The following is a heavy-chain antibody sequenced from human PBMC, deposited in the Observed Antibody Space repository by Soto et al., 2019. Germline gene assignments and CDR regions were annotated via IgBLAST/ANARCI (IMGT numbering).Heavy chain of an antibody. V-gene: IGHV4-4*02. J-gene: IGHJ2*01. CDR1: GGSISGSNW. CDR2: IYHSGST. D-gene: IGHD4-17*01. Sequence: KTSETLSLTCAVSGGSISGSNWWSWVRQPPGKGLEWIGEIYHSGSTNYNPSLKSRVTISVDKSKNQFSLKLSSVTAADTAVYYCARVNGDYGAWYFDLWGRGTLVTVS. CDR3: ARVNGDYGAWYFDL.